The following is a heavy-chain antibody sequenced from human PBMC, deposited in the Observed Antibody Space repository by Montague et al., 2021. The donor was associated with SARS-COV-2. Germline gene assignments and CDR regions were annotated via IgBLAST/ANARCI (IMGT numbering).Heavy chain of an antibody. Sequence: SETLSLTCTVSGGSISSSSYYWGWIRQPPGKGLEWIGNIYYSGSTYYNPSLKSRVAISVDTSKNQFSLKLSSVTAADTAVYYCARVRLTGTSDGFDIWGQGTMVTVSS. D-gene: IGHD1-7*01. CDR3: ARVRLTGTSDGFDI. CDR2: IYYSGST. CDR1: GGSISSSSYY. V-gene: IGHV4-39*01. J-gene: IGHJ3*02.